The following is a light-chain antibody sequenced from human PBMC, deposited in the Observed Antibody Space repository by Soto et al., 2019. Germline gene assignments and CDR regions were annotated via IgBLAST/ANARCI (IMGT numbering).Light chain of an antibody. CDR2: DAS. Sequence: EIVMTQSPATLSVSPGERATLSCRASQSVSSNLAWYQQKPGQAHRLLIYDASNRATGIPARFSGSGSGTDFTITISSLQPEDFETYYCLQHYSYPQTFGQGTKVDIK. V-gene: IGKV3D-15*01. J-gene: IGKJ1*01. CDR1: QSVSSN. CDR3: LQHYSYPQT.